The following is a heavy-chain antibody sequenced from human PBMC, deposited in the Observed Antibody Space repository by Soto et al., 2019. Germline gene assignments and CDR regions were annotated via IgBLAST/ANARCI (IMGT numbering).Heavy chain of an antibody. Sequence: PGGSLRLSCAASGFTFDDYAMHWVRQAPGKGLEWVSGISWNSGSIGYADSVKGRFTISRDNAKNSLYLQMNSLRAEDTALYYCAKDGCSSTSCYAGSLLGGPWFDPWGQGTLVTVSS. V-gene: IGHV3-9*01. CDR2: ISWNSGSI. CDR3: AKDGCSSTSCYAGSLLGGPWFDP. CDR1: GFTFDDYA. D-gene: IGHD2-2*01. J-gene: IGHJ5*02.